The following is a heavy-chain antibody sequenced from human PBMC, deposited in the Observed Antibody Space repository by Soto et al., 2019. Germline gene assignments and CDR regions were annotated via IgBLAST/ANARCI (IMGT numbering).Heavy chain of an antibody. CDR1: GVTFSSET. CDR2: IIPLFGTA. D-gene: IGHD3-10*01. V-gene: IGHV1-69*01. J-gene: IGHJ4*02. CDR3: ATELGENPASPFDA. Sequence: QVQLVQSGADVKKPGSSVKVSCQASGVTFSSETLGWVRQAPGQGLEWVGGIIPLFGTASYAQKLQGRVTITADESTSTLYMELSSLRSDDTAVYFCATELGENPASPFDAWGQGTLVTVSS.